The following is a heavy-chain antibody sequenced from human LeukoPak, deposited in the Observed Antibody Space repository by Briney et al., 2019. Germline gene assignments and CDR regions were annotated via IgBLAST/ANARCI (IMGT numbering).Heavy chain of an antibody. CDR2: IYYSGST. V-gene: IGHV4-59*01. CDR1: GGSISSYY. J-gene: IGHJ5*02. Sequence: PSETLSLTCTVSGGSISSYYWSWIRQPPGKGLEWIGYIYYSGSTNYNPSLKSRVTISVDTSKNQFSLKLSSVTAADTAVYYCARTTIDIVVVPAAKRGVSWFDPWGQGTLVTVSS. CDR3: ARTTIDIVVVPAAKRGVSWFDP. D-gene: IGHD2-2*01.